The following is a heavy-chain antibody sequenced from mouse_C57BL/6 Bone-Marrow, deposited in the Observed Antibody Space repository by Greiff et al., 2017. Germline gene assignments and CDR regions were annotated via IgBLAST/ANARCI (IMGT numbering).Heavy chain of an antibody. V-gene: IGHV1-82*01. CDR1: GFAFSSSW. CDR2: IYPGDGDT. CDR3: ARKITTVPMWDFDY. Sequence: QVQLQQSGPGLVKPGASVKISCTASGFAFSSSWMNWVKQRPGKGLEWIGRIYPGDGDTNYTGKFQGKATLTAGKSSSTAYMQLSSLTSEYSSVYVCARKITTVPMWDFDYWGQGTTLTVSS. J-gene: IGHJ2*01. D-gene: IGHD1-1*01.